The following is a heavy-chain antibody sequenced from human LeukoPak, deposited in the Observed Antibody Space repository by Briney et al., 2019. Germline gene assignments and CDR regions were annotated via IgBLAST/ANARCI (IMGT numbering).Heavy chain of an antibody. V-gene: IGHV4-34*01. CDR3: ARGLAFLIAVAGTGDDY. CDR1: GFTFSDYY. J-gene: IGHJ4*02. Sequence: PGGSLRLSCAASGFTFSDYYMSWIRQPPGKGLEWIGEINHSGSTNYNPSLKSRVTISVDTSKNQFSLKLSSVTAADTAVYYCARGLAFLIAVAGTGDDYWGQGTLVTVSS. D-gene: IGHD6-19*01. CDR2: INHSGST.